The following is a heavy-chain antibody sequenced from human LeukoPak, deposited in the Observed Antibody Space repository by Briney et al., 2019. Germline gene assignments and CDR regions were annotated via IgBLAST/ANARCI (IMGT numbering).Heavy chain of an antibody. Sequence: PSETLSLTCTVSGGSISSYYWSWIRQPAGKGLEWIGRIYTSGSTNYNPSLKSRVTISVDTSKNQFSLKLSSVTAADTAVYYCATDCSSTSCDTGYWGQGTLVTVSS. D-gene: IGHD2-2*01. CDR2: IYTSGST. J-gene: IGHJ4*02. CDR3: ATDCSSTSCDTGY. CDR1: GGSISSYY. V-gene: IGHV4-4*07.